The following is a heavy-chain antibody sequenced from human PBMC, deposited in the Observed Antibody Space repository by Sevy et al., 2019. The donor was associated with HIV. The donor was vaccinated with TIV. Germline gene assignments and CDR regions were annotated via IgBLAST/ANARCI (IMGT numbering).Heavy chain of an antibody. CDR1: GFTFSDHY. CDR3: ATHAGIAAAGRVFDY. CDR2: TRNKADGYTT. Sequence: GGSLRLSCVASGFTFSDHYMEWVRQAPGKGLEWVGRTRNKADGYTTEDAASVKGRFTISRDESKNSLYVQINSLKAEDTAVYYCATHAGIAAAGRVFDYWGQGTLVTVSS. D-gene: IGHD6-13*01. J-gene: IGHJ4*02. V-gene: IGHV3-72*01.